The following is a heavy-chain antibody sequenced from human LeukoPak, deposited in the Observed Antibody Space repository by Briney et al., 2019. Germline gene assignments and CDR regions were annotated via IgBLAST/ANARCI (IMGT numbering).Heavy chain of an antibody. J-gene: IGHJ4*02. D-gene: IGHD6-19*01. CDR1: GVSIRGSSYH. V-gene: IGHV4-39*01. CDR3: ASHGYYSGRYFDF. CDR2: IYYSGST. Sequence: PSDTLSLTCTVSGVSIRGSSYHWGWIRQPPGKGLEWIGSIYYSGSTFFNPSLNSRVTISVDTSKNQFSLKLNSVTAADTAVYYCASHGYYSGRYFDFWGQGTLVTVSS.